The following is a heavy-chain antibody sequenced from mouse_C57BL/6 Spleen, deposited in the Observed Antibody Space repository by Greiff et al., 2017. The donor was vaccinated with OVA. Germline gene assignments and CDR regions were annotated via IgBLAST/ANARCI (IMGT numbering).Heavy chain of an antibody. CDR1: GYAFSSSW. D-gene: IGHD4-1*01. Sequence: QVQLQQSGPELVKPGASVKISCKASGYAFSSSWMNWVKQRPGKGLEWIGRIYPGDGDTNYNGKFKGKATLTADKSSSTAYMQLSSLTSEDSAVYFCPRSSNWEGDYWGQGTTLTVSS. J-gene: IGHJ2*01. V-gene: IGHV1-82*01. CDR2: IYPGDGDT. CDR3: PRSSNWEGDY.